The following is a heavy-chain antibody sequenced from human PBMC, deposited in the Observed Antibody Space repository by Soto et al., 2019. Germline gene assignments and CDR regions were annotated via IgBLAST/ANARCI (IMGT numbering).Heavy chain of an antibody. D-gene: IGHD3-10*01. CDR2: IIPIFGTA. CDR1: GGTFSSYA. V-gene: IGHV1-69*13. J-gene: IGHJ6*02. Sequence: GASVKVSCKASGGTFSSYAISWVRQAPGQGLEWMGGIIPIFGTANYAQKFQGRVTITADESTSTAYMELSSLRSEDTAMYYCARDRDYYGSGSYLYYYYGMDVWGQGTTVTVSS. CDR3: ARDRDYYGSGSYLYYYYGMDV.